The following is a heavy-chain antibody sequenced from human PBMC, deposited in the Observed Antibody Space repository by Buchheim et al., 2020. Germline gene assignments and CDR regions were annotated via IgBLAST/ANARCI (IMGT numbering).Heavy chain of an antibody. J-gene: IGHJ4*02. CDR3: ARAGNYYDSSGYYFLFDY. D-gene: IGHD3-22*01. Sequence: QVQLVESGGGVVQPGRSLRLSCAASGFTFSSYGLHWVRQAPGKGLEWVAVIWYDGSNKYYADSVKGRFTISRDNSKKTLYLQMNSLRAEDTAVYYCARAGNYYDSSGYYFLFDYWGQGTL. CDR2: IWYDGSNK. CDR1: GFTFSSYG. V-gene: IGHV3-33*01.